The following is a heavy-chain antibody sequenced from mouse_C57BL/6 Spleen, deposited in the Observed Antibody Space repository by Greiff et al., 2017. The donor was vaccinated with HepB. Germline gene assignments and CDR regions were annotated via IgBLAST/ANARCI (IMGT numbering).Heavy chain of an antibody. CDR3: ARCPWDVGFDY. Sequence: VQLKESGTELVKPGASVKLSCKASGYTFTSYWMHWVKQRPGQGLEWIGNINPSNGGTNYNEKFKSKATLTVDKSSSTAYMQLSSLTSEDSAVYYCARCPWDVGFDYWGQGTTLTVSS. CDR1: GYTFTSYW. CDR2: INPSNGGT. J-gene: IGHJ2*01. V-gene: IGHV1-53*01. D-gene: IGHD4-1*01.